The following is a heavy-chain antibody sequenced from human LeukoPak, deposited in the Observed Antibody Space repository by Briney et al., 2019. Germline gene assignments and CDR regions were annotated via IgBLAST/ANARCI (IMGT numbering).Heavy chain of an antibody. Sequence: PGGSLRLSCAASGFTFSDYYMSWIRQAPGKGLEWVSYISSSGSTIYYADSVKGRFTISRDNSKNTLYLQMNSLRAEDTAVYYCARLSSTSCYGCMDVWGKGTTVTVSS. CDR2: ISSSGSTI. CDR1: GFTFSDYY. CDR3: ARLSSTSCYGCMDV. J-gene: IGHJ6*03. D-gene: IGHD2-2*01. V-gene: IGHV3-11*04.